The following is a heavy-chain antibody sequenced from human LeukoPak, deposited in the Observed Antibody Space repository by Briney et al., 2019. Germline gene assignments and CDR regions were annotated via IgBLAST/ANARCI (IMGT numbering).Heavy chain of an antibody. D-gene: IGHD4-17*01. Sequence: NSSETLSLTCAVPGGSISSGGYSWSWIRQPPGKGLEWIGYIYHSGSTYYNPSLKSRVTISVDRSKNQFSLKLSSVTAADTAVYYCARGVDGDYVAYYFDYWGQGTLVTVSS. CDR1: GGSISSGGYS. CDR3: ARGVDGDYVAYYFDY. CDR2: IYHSGST. V-gene: IGHV4-30-2*01. J-gene: IGHJ4*02.